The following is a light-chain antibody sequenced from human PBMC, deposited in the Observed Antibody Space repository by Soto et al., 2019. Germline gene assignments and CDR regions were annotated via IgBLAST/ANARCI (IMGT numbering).Light chain of an antibody. Sequence: EIVLTQSPGTLSLSPGERATLSCRASQTISNTFLAWYQQRPGQAPRLLIYGASGRAAGIPDRFSGSGSGTDFTLSISRLEPEDFAVYYCQQSGVSPTFGGGTKVDIX. V-gene: IGKV3-20*01. J-gene: IGKJ4*01. CDR2: GAS. CDR3: QQSGVSPT. CDR1: QTISNTF.